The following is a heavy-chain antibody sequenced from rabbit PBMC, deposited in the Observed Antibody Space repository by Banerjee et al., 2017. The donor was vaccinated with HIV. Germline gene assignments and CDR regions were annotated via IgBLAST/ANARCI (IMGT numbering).Heavy chain of an antibody. CDR3: ARSASSGDYWHYYFNL. Sequence: QEQLVESGGDLVKPGASLTLTYTASGFSFSSSYWICWVRQAPGKGLEWIACIYNGDGSTYYASWVNGRFTISKTSSTTVTLQMASLTAADTATYFCARSASSGDYWHYYFNLWGPGTLVTVS. J-gene: IGHJ4*01. V-gene: IGHV1S45*01. CDR1: GFSFSSSYW. D-gene: IGHD1-1*01. CDR2: IYNGDGST.